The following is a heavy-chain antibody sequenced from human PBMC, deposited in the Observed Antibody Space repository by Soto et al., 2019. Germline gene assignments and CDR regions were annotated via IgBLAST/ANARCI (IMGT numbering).Heavy chain of an antibody. V-gene: IGHV3-74*01. J-gene: IGHJ4*02. CDR3: TTVFDN. Sequence: EVQLVESGGGLVQPGGSLRLSCAASGFTLSNHWMHWVRQAPGKGLVWVSRINDGSGTSYADSVKGRFTVSRDNAKNTLYLQMNSLSVEDTAVYYCTTVFDNWGQGTLVTVSS. CDR1: GFTLSNHW. CDR2: INDGSGT.